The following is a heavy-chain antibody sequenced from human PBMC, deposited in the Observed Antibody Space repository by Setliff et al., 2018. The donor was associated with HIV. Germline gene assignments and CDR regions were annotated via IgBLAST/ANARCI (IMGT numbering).Heavy chain of an antibody. V-gene: IGHV4-31*11. J-gene: IGHJ4*02. CDR1: GGSINNDIYF. Sequence: LSLTCAVYGGSINNDIYFWTWIRQHPGKGLEWIGYIYYSGNTYYHPSLKSRFTISVDTSKNQFSLRLTSVTAADTARYFCARSGRTSPYWFDYWGQGIPVTVSS. D-gene: IGHD1-1*01. CDR3: ARSGRTSPYWFDY. CDR2: IYYSGNT.